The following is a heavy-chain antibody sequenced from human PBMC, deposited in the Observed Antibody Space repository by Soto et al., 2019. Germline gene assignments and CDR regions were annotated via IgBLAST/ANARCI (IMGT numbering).Heavy chain of an antibody. D-gene: IGHD2-21*01. J-gene: IGHJ6*02. V-gene: IGHV3-72*01. CDR1: GFTSSDHY. CDR3: ARHIPYHGKDV. Sequence: EVQLVESGAGLVQPGGSLRLSCAASGFTSSDHYIDRVRQAPGKGLEWVGRIRNKVNSYTTEYAASVKGRFTISRDDSRNSLYLQMTNLKTEDTAVYYCARHIPYHGKDVWGQGNTVTVSS. CDR2: IRNKVNSYTT.